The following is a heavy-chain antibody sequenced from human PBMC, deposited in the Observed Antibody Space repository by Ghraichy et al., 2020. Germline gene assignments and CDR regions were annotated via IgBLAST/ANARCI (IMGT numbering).Heavy chain of an antibody. CDR1: GFTFSSYN. CDR2: ISSSSATI. Sequence: LSLTCAASGFTFSSYNFHWVRQAPEGGLEWLSFISSSSATIYYAASVRGRFTISRDNAKNSLYLQMNSLRAEDTAVYYCVSSVVGRPFDYWGQGALVTVSS. CDR3: VSSVVGRPFDY. J-gene: IGHJ4*02. V-gene: IGHV3-48*01. D-gene: IGHD2-2*01.